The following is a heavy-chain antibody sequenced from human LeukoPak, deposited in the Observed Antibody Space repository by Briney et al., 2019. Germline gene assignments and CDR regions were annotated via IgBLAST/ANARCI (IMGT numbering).Heavy chain of an antibody. CDR2: ISTYNGNT. CDR3: ARDRIVVVVAATPGWFDP. D-gene: IGHD2-15*01. J-gene: IGHJ5*02. CDR1: GYTFTTYG. V-gene: IGHV1-18*01. Sequence: ASVKVSCTASGYTFTTYGISWVRQAPGQGLEWMGWISTYNGNTNYAQKLQGRVTMTTDTSTSTAYMELRSLRSDDTAVYYCARDRIVVVVAATPGWFDPWGQGTLVTVSS.